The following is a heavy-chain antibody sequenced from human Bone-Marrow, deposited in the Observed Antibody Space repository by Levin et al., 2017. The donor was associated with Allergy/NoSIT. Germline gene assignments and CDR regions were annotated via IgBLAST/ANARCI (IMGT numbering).Heavy chain of an antibody. CDR3: AKGLNWGSPNTFDD. Sequence: GGSLRLSCAASGFTFDDFAMHWVRQVPGKGLEWVSVINWNRGIIGYADSVKDRFTISRDNARNSLFLQMNSLGPEDTALYYCAKGLNWGSPNTFDDWGQGTLVTVSS. J-gene: IGHJ4*02. D-gene: IGHD7-27*01. V-gene: IGHV3-9*01. CDR2: INWNRGII. CDR1: GFTFDDFA.